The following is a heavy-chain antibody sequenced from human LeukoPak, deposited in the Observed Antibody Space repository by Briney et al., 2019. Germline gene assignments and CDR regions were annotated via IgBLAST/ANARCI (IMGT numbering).Heavy chain of an antibody. CDR3: ARAVQLGGRNWFDP. CDR2: INHSGST. J-gene: IGHJ5*02. CDR1: GGSFSGYY. V-gene: IGHV4-34*01. D-gene: IGHD1-1*01. Sequence: PSETLSLTCAVYGGSFSGYYWSWIRQPPGKGLEWIGEINHSGSTNYNPSLKSRVTISVDTSKNQFSLKLSSVTAADTAVYYCARAVQLGGRNWFDPWGQGTLVTVSS.